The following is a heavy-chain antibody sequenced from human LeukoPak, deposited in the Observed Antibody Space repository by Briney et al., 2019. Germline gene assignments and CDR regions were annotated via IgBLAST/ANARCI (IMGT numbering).Heavy chain of an antibody. CDR3: ARVNKDRLVDY. CDR1: GFTVSSNY. V-gene: IGHV3-53*01. Sequence: GGSLRLSYAASGFTVSSNYMSWVRQAPGKGLEWVSVIYSGGSTYYADSVKGRFTISRDNSKNTLYLQMNSLRAEDTAVYYCARVNKDRLVDYWGQGTLVTVSS. J-gene: IGHJ4*02. D-gene: IGHD1/OR15-1a*01. CDR2: IYSGGST.